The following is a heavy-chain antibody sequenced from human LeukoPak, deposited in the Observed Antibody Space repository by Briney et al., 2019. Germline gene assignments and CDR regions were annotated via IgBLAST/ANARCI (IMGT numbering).Heavy chain of an antibody. V-gene: IGHV3-7*01. CDR1: GFTFSSYW. J-gene: IGHJ4*02. Sequence: PGGSLRLSCVASGFTFSSYWMSWVRQAPGKGLEWVANIKQDGSEKYYVVSVKGRFTISRDNAKNSLFLQMNSLRAEDTAVYYCGREEFHSADFRGQGTLVTVSS. CDR3: GREEFHSADF. CDR2: IKQDGSEK. D-gene: IGHD3-10*01.